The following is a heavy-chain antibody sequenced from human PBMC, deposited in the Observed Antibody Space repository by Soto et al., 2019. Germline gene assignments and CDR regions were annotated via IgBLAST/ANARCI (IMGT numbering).Heavy chain of an antibody. CDR1: GFTFSSYA. CDR2: ISGSGGST. CDR3: AKRNIELLGGRYNWFDP. V-gene: IGHV3-23*01. J-gene: IGHJ5*02. Sequence: GGSLRLSCAASGFTFSSYAMSWVRQAPGKGLEWVSAISGSGGSTYYAESVKGRFTISRDNSKNTLYLQMNSLRAEDTAVYYCAKRNIELLGGRYNWFDPWGQGTLVTVSS. D-gene: IGHD1-26*01.